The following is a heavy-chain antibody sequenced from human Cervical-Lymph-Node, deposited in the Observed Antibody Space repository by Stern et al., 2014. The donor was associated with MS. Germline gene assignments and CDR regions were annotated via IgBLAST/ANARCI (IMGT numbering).Heavy chain of an antibody. CDR1: GYTFTTYS. D-gene: IGHD3-22*01. Sequence: VPLVQSGSELKKPGASVKVSCKASGYTFTTYSMNWVRQAPGQGLELMGCINTNSGNPTYAQVFTGRFVLSLDTSVSTAYLQISSLKAEDTAVYYCARGDSGYPWGQGTLVTVSS. J-gene: IGHJ5*02. V-gene: IGHV7-4-1*02. CDR3: ARGDSGYP. CDR2: INTNSGNP.